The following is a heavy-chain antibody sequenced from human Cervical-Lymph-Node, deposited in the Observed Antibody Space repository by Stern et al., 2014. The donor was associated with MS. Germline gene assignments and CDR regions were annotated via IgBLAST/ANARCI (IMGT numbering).Heavy chain of an antibody. D-gene: IGHD6-6*01. Sequence: VQLVESGGGVVQPGRSLRLSCAASGFTFSSYGMHWVRQTPGKGLEWVAVIWDDGSNKYSADSVKGRFTISRDNSENTLYLQMNSLRAEDTAVYYCARGDSSSPLEYWGQGTLVTVSS. CDR1: GFTFSSYG. CDR3: ARGDSSSPLEY. CDR2: IWDDGSNK. V-gene: IGHV3-33*01. J-gene: IGHJ4*02.